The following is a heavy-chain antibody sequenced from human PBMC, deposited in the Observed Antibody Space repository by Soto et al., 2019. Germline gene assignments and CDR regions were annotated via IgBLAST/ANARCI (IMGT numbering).Heavy chain of an antibody. CDR1: GYTFNIYD. J-gene: IGHJ6*02. CDR2: MNPNSGNT. CDR3: ARVDSDYYYYCMDV. Sequence: ASVKVSCKASGYTFNIYDINWVRQATGQGLEWMGWMNPNSGNTGYAQKFQGRVTMTRNTSVSTAYMELSSLRTEDTAVYYCARVDSDYYYYCMDVWGQGTTVTVSS. V-gene: IGHV1-8*01. D-gene: IGHD4-4*01.